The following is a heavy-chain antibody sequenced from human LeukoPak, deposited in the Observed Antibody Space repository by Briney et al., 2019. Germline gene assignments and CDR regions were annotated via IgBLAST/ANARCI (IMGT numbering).Heavy chain of an antibody. CDR2: IYHCGST. Sequence: SETLSLTCTVSGYSISSGYYWGWIRQPPGKGLEWIGSIYHCGSTYYNPSLKSRVTISVDTSKNQFSLKLSSVTAADTAVYYCARNYYYDSSGYYIPAYWGQGTLVTVSS. CDR1: GYSISSGYY. D-gene: IGHD3-22*01. J-gene: IGHJ4*02. CDR3: ARNYYYDSSGYYIPAY. V-gene: IGHV4-38-2*02.